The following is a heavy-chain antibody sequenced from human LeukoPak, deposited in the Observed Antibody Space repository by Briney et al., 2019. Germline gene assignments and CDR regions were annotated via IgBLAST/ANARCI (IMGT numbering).Heavy chain of an antibody. Sequence: GGSLRLSCAASGFTFSDYYMSWIRQAPGKGLEWLAYISNSGDTRKYADSVTGRFTISRDNAKNSVFLQMNSLRAEDSGVYYCARDRALYDSRRGYYYTEDDYWGQGTLVTVSS. CDR1: GFTFSDYY. V-gene: IGHV3-11*01. CDR2: ISNSGDTR. J-gene: IGHJ4*02. D-gene: IGHD3-22*01. CDR3: ARDRALYDSRRGYYYTEDDY.